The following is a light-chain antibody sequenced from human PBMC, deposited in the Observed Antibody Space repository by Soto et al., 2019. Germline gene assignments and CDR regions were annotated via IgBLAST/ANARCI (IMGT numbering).Light chain of an antibody. J-gene: IGKJ1*01. Sequence: DIQMTQSPSTLPASVGDRVTITCRASQSINNWLAWYQQKPGKAPKLLIYDASSLESGVPSRFSGSGSGTEFTLTISNLQPDDFATYYCQQYNSYPRTFGQGTKVDIK. CDR2: DAS. CDR3: QQYNSYPRT. V-gene: IGKV1-5*01. CDR1: QSINNW.